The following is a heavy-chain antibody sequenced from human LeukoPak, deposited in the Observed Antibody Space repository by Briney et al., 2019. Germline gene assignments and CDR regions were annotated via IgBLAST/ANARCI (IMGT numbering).Heavy chain of an antibody. Sequence: QPGGSLRLSCADSGFTFSSHWMHWVRQAPGKGLVWVSAISGSGGSTYYADSVKGRFTISRDNSKNTLYLQMNSPRAEDTAVYYCATTLSSRGKIRNTVTTAYYFDYWGQGTLVTVSS. CDR2: ISGSGGST. J-gene: IGHJ4*02. CDR3: ATTLSSRGKIRNTVTTAYYFDY. V-gene: IGHV3-23*01. D-gene: IGHD4-17*01. CDR1: GFTFSSHW.